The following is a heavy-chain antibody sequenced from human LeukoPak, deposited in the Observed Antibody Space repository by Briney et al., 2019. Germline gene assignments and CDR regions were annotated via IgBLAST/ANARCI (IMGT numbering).Heavy chain of an antibody. Sequence: GGSLRLSCAASGFTFSSYAMNWVRQAPGKGLEWVSSISSSSSYIYYADSVKGRFTISRDNAKNSLYLQMNSLRAEDTAVYYCAREGIAAADYWGQGTLVTVSS. CDR1: GFTFSSYA. J-gene: IGHJ4*02. D-gene: IGHD6-13*01. CDR2: ISSSSSYI. V-gene: IGHV3-21*01. CDR3: AREGIAAADY.